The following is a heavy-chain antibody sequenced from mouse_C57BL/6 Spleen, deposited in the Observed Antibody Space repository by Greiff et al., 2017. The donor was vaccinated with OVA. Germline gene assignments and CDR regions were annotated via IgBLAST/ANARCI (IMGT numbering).Heavy chain of an antibody. Sequence: EVQLQESGGDLVKPGGSLKLSCAASGFTFSSYGMSWVRQTPDKRLEWVATISSGGSYTYYPDSVKGRFTISRDNAKNTLYLQMSSLKSEDTAMYYCASYGRRYFDVWGTGTTVTVSS. CDR1: GFTFSSYG. CDR2: ISSGGSYT. J-gene: IGHJ1*03. V-gene: IGHV5-6*01. D-gene: IGHD1-1*01. CDR3: ASYGRRYFDV.